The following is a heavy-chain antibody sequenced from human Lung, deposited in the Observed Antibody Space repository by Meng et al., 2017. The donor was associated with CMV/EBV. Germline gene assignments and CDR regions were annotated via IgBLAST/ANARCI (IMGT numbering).Heavy chain of an antibody. CDR3: ARDCSSLSCGGNYVDY. CDR1: GFTFSDFY. Sequence: GGSLRLSCAASGFTFSDFYMTWIRQAPGKGLEWVSYISKRGDTIYYADSLKGRFTISRDNAENSLYLHMNSLRAEDTAVYYCARDCSSLSCGGNYVDYWGHCTLVTFSS. D-gene: IGHD2-2*01. CDR2: ISKRGDTI. J-gene: IGHJ4*01. V-gene: IGHV3-11*01.